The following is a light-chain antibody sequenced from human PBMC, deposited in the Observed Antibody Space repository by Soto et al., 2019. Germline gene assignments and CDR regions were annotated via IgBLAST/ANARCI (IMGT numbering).Light chain of an antibody. CDR3: QQYYSTPIT. J-gene: IGKJ5*01. V-gene: IGKV4-1*01. Sequence: DIVMTQSPDSLAVSLGERATINCKSSQSVLYSSNNKNYLAWYQQKPGQPPKLLIYWASTRESGVPDRFSGSGSGTDFKLTISSLQAEDVAVYYCQQYYSTPITFGQGTRLEIK. CDR1: QSVLYSSNNKNY. CDR2: WAS.